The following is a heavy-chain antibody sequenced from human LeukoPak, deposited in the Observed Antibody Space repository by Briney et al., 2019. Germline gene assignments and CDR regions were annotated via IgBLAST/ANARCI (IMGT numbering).Heavy chain of an antibody. D-gene: IGHD3-10*01. Sequence: GGSLRLSCAASGFTFSSYAMHWVRQAPGKGLEWVAVISYDGSNKYYADSVKGRFTISRDNSKNTLYLQMNSLGAEDTAVYYCARAGLGYYGSGSYYRGHDAFDIWGQGTMVTVSS. J-gene: IGHJ3*02. CDR2: ISYDGSNK. V-gene: IGHV3-30-3*01. CDR1: GFTFSSYA. CDR3: ARAGLGYYGSGSYYRGHDAFDI.